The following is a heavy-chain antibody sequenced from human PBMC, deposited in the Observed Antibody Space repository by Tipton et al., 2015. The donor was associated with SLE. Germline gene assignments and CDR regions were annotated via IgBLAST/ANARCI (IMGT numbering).Heavy chain of an antibody. V-gene: IGHV4-4*02. D-gene: IGHD4-17*01. CDR1: GASISSSYW. J-gene: IGHJ2*01. CDR3: ASRDYGDNWDFDL. CDR2: IYPSGTT. Sequence: TLSLTCAVSGASISSSYWWSWVRQPPGKGLEWIGEIYPSGTTIFPSGATNYNPSLKSRVTISLDKSKNQFSLDLTSVTAADTAVYYCASRDYGDNWDFDLWGRGTLVTVSS.